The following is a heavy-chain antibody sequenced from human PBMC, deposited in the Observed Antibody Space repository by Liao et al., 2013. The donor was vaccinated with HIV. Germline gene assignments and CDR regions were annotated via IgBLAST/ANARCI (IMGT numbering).Heavy chain of an antibody. CDR2: IYTTGST. CDR1: GGSISSGSYY. J-gene: IGHJ4*02. CDR3: AREMDSRSSGHFDY. Sequence: QVQLQESGPGLVKPSQTLSLTCTVSGGSISSGSYYWSWIRQPAGKGLEWIGRIYTTGSTNYNPSLKSRVTISVDTSKNQFSLKMSSVTAADTAVYYCAREMDSRSSGHFDYWGQGTLVTVSS. V-gene: IGHV4-61*02. D-gene: IGHD6-6*01.